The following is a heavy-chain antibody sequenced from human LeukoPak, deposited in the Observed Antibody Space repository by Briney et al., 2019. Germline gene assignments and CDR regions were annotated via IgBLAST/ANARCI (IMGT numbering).Heavy chain of an antibody. Sequence: ASVKVSCKASGYTFTGYYTHWVRQAPGQGLEWMGWINPNSGGTNYAQKFQGRVTMTRDTSISTAYMELSRLRSDDTAVYYCARDLDDFWSGLYYGMDVWGQGTTVTVSS. V-gene: IGHV1-2*02. CDR2: INPNSGGT. J-gene: IGHJ6*02. CDR1: GYTFTGYY. D-gene: IGHD3-3*01. CDR3: ARDLDDFWSGLYYGMDV.